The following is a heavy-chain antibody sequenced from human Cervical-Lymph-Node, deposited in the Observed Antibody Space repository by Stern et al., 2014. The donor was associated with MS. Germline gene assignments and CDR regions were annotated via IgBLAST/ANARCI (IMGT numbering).Heavy chain of an antibody. CDR1: GFTFSSYG. Sequence: VQLVESGGGVVQPGRSLRLSCAASGFTFSSYGMHWVRQAPGKGLEWVAVISYDGSNKYYADSVKGRFTISRDNSKNTLYLQMNSLRAEDTAVYYCAKPRDVFFVSSYYYGMDVWGQGTTVTVSS. J-gene: IGHJ6*02. V-gene: IGHV3-30*18. CDR2: ISYDGSNK. D-gene: IGHD2/OR15-2a*01. CDR3: AKPRDVFFVSSYYYGMDV.